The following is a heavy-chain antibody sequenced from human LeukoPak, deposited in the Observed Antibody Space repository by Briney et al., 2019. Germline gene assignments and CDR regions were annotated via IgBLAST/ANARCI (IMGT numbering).Heavy chain of an antibody. J-gene: IGHJ5*02. D-gene: IGHD2-15*01. CDR3: ARDLCSGGSCYSAWFDP. CDR1: GYTFTSYG. V-gene: IGHV1-18*04. Sequence: ASVTVSCKASGYTFTSYGISWVRQAPGQGLEWMGWISAYNGNTNYAQKLQGRVTMTTDTSTSTAYMELRSLRSDDTAVYYCARDLCSGGSCYSAWFDPWGQGTLVTVSS. CDR2: ISAYNGNT.